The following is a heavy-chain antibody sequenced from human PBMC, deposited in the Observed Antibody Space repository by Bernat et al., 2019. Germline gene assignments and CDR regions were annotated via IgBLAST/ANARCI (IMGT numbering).Heavy chain of an antibody. Sequence: QVQLQESGPGLVKPSETLSLTCTVSGGSISSYYWSWIRQPPGKGLEWFGFINYSGSTNYNPSLESRVTISVDTSKNHFSLKMSAVTAADTAVYYCARGYSGYDYNWLDPWGQGTLVTVSS. V-gene: IGHV4-59*01. D-gene: IGHD5-12*01. CDR3: ARGYSGYDYNWLDP. J-gene: IGHJ5*02. CDR2: INYSGST. CDR1: GGSISSYY.